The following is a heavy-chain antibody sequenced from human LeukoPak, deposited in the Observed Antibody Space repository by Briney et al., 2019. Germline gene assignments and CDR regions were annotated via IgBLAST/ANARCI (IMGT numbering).Heavy chain of an antibody. V-gene: IGHV1-2*02. CDR2: INPNSGGT. Sequence: GASVKVSCKASGYTFTGYYMHWVRQAPGQGLEWMGWINPNSGGTNYAQKFQGRVTMTRDTSISTAYMELSRLRSDDTAVYYCARSRPPTASSSFVGSTVWFDPWGQGTLVTVSS. CDR1: GYTFTGYY. CDR3: ARSRPPTASSSFVGSTVWFDP. J-gene: IGHJ5*02. D-gene: IGHD6-13*01.